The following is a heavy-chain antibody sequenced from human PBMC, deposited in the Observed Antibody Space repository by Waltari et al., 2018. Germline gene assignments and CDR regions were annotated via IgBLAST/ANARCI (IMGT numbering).Heavy chain of an antibody. D-gene: IGHD2-21*02. CDR1: GFSFSSYG. V-gene: IGHV3-30*18. CDR3: AKEPLAYCGGDCYSHYFDY. CDR2: IWYDGSNK. Sequence: QVQLVESGGGVVQPGRSLRLSCAASGFSFSSYGMHWFRQAPGTGLEWVAVIWYDGSNKYYADSVKGRFTISRDNSKNTLYLQMNSLRAEDTAMYYCAKEPLAYCGGDCYSHYFDYWGQGTLVTVSS. J-gene: IGHJ4*02.